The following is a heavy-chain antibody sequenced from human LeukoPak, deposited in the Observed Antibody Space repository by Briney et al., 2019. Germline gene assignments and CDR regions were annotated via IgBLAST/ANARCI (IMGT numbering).Heavy chain of an antibody. CDR1: GFTFSSYW. J-gene: IGHJ5*02. D-gene: IGHD6-19*01. V-gene: IGHV3-7*01. Sequence: GGSLRLSCAASGFTFSSYWMSWVRQAPGKGLEWVAIIKQDGSEKYYVDSVKGRFTISRDNAKNSLYLQMNSLRAEDKAVYYGAREGAVAGIVWFDPWGQGTLVTVSS. CDR3: AREGAVAGIVWFDP. CDR2: IKQDGSEK.